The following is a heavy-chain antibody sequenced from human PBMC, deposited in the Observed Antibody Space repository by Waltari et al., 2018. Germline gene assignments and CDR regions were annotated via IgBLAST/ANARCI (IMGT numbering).Heavy chain of an antibody. D-gene: IGHD3-3*02. V-gene: IGHV3-23*01. CDR3: AKDWRRSLEYLDWLLFALDD. Sequence: EVQLLESGGGLVQPGGSLRLSCSASGFTFSDHSMSWVRQAPGKGLDWVSAITGSGDSTYSAESLKGRFTVSRDKSKNTLYLQMNSLTVEDTAVYYCAKDWRRSLEYLDWLLFALDDWGQGTLVTVSS. CDR1: GFTFSDHS. CDR2: ITGSGDST. J-gene: IGHJ4*02.